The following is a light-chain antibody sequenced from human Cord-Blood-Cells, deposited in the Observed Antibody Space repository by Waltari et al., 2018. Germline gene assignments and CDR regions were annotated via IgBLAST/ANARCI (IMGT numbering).Light chain of an antibody. CDR2: EVS. V-gene: IGLV2-8*02. CDR1: SSDVGGYNY. J-gene: IGLJ1*01. CDR3: SSYAGSNNYV. Sequence: QSALTQPPSASRSPGPSVTISCTGPSSDVGGYNYVPWYQQHPGKAPKLMIYEVSKRPSGVPDRFSGSKSGNTASLTVSGLQAEDEADYYCSSYAGSNNYVFGTGTKVTVL.